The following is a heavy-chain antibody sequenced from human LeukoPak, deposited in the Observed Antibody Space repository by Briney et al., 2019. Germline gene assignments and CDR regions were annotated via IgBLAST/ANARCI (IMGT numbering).Heavy chain of an antibody. D-gene: IGHD5-24*01. V-gene: IGHV3-64*04. Sequence: PGGSLRLSCSASGFTFSSYAMHWVRQAPGKGLEYVSAISSNGGSTYYADSVKGRFTISRDNSKNTLYLQMSSLRAEDTAVFYCARDRRWLQSGPDAFDIWGQGTMVTVSS. CDR1: GFTFSSYA. J-gene: IGHJ3*02. CDR2: ISSNGGST. CDR3: ARDRRWLQSGPDAFDI.